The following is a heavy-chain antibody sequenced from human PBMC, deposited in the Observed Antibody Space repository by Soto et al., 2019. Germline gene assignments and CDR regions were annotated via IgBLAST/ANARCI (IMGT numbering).Heavy chain of an antibody. CDR3: ARDSDYYGSGSPDY. V-gene: IGHV1-69*04. CDR1: GGTFSSYT. D-gene: IGHD3-10*01. CDR2: IIPILGIA. Sequence: SVKVSCKASGGTFSSYTISWVRQAPGQGLEWMGRIIPILGIANYAQKFQGRVTITADKSTSTAYMELSSLRSEDTAVYYCARDSDYYGSGSPDYWGQGTLVXVSS. J-gene: IGHJ4*02.